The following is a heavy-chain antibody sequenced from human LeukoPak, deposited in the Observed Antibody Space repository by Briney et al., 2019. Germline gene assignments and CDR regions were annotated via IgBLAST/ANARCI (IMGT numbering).Heavy chain of an antibody. CDR3: GRVMSIGGRPDAFDI. V-gene: IGHV4-59*01. D-gene: IGHD6-6*01. CDR1: GGSISSYY. Sequence: SETLSLTCTVSGGSISSYYWSWIRQPPGKGLEWIGYIYYSGSTNYNPSLKSRITISVDTSKNQFSLKLSSVTAADTAVYYCGRVMSIGGRPDAFDIWGQGTMVTVSS. J-gene: IGHJ3*02. CDR2: IYYSGST.